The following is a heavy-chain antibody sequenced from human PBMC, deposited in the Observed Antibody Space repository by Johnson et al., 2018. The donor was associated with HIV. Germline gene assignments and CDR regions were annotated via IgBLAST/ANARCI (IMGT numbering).Heavy chain of an antibody. J-gene: IGHJ3*02. Sequence: VQLVESGGGVVQPGGSLRLSCAASGFTFRSYWMSWVRHAPGKGLEWVSALGTAGATYYSGSVMGRFTISRENAKNSQYLQMNSLRAGDTAVHYCAKGGWWEGLEVKVAAAFDIGGQGTMVTVSS. CDR3: AKGGWWEGLEVKVAAAFDI. CDR2: LGTAGAT. D-gene: IGHD6-25*01. V-gene: IGHV3-13*01. CDR1: GFTFRSYW.